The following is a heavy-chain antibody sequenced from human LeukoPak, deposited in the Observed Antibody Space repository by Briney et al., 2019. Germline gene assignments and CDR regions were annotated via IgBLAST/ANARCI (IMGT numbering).Heavy chain of an antibody. CDR3: AKDSTSRNGIYDPFDI. V-gene: IGHV3-23*01. CDR1: GFTFSSYG. Sequence: GGSLRLSCAASGFTFSSYGMNWVRQAPGKGLEWVSVVGGDDAAYYKDSVKGRFTISRDNSKSTVFLQMKSLSLEDTAIYYCAKDSTSRNGIYDPFDIWGQGTMVTVSS. J-gene: IGHJ3*02. CDR2: VGGDDAA. D-gene: IGHD2-8*01.